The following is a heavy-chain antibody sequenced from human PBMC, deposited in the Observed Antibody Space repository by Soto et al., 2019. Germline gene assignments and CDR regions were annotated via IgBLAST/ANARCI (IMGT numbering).Heavy chain of an antibody. CDR3: TTGGSGWFSHDLYFQH. J-gene: IGHJ1*01. Sequence: GGSLRLSCAASGFTFSNAWMSWVRQAPGKGLEWVGRIKSKTDGGTTDYAAPVKGRFTISRDDSKNTLYLQMNSLKTEDTAVYYCTTGGSGWFSHDLYFQHWGQGTLVTVSS. V-gene: IGHV3-15*01. CDR1: GFTFSNAW. CDR2: IKSKTDGGTT. D-gene: IGHD6-19*01.